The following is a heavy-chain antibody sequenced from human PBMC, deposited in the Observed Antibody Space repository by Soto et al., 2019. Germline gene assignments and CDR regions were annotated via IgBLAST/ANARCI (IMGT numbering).Heavy chain of an antibody. CDR2: ISWNSGSI. Sequence: PGGSLRLSCAASGFTFDDYAMHWVRQAPGKGLEWVSGISWNSGSIGYADSVKGRFTISRDNAKNSLYLQMNSLRAEDTALYYCAKGPPYYDSSGYGSPNDYWGQGTLVTVPQ. J-gene: IGHJ4*02. D-gene: IGHD3-22*01. CDR3: AKGPPYYDSSGYGSPNDY. CDR1: GFTFDDYA. V-gene: IGHV3-9*01.